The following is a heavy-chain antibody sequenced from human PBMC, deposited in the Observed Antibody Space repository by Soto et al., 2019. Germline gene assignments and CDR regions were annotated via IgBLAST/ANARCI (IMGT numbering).Heavy chain of an antibody. Sequence: EVQLVESGGGLVKPGGSLRLSCAASGFTFNTYDMNWVRQARGKGLEWVSSITTSSAYIYYADSLKGRITISRDNAKNTLFLQMHSLRAEDTAVYYCVRSGTARLLRHSWFDTWGQGTLVTVSS. CDR1: GFTFNTYD. CDR2: ITTSSAYI. V-gene: IGHV3-21*01. J-gene: IGHJ5*02. D-gene: IGHD2-21*01. CDR3: VRSGTARLLRHSWFDT.